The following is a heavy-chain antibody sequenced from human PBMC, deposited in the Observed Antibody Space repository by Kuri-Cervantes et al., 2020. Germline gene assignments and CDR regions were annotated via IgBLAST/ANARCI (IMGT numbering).Heavy chain of an antibody. CDR1: GYTFTGYY. CDR3: ASSQGSGSGSYSPDAFDI. V-gene: IGHV1-46*01. CDR2: INPSGGST. D-gene: IGHD3-10*01. J-gene: IGHJ3*02. Sequence: ASVKVSCKASGYTFTGYYMHWVRQAPGQGLEWMGIINPSGGSTSYAQKFQGRVTITRDTSASTAYMELSSLRSEDTAVYYCASSQGSGSGSYSPDAFDIWGQGTMVTVSS.